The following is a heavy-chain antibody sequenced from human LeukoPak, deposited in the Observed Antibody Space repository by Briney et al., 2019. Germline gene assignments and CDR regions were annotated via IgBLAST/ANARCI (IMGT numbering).Heavy chain of an antibody. D-gene: IGHD3-22*01. Sequence: ASVKVSCKASGYNFISYGIRWVRQAPGQGLEWMGWISVDNGNTKYAQKFQGRVTMTTETSTSTAYMELRSLRSDDTAVYYCARAGTYYFDTSGYLVYWGQGTLVTVSS. V-gene: IGHV1-18*01. J-gene: IGHJ4*02. CDR1: GYNFISYG. CDR2: ISVDNGNT. CDR3: ARAGTYYFDTSGYLVY.